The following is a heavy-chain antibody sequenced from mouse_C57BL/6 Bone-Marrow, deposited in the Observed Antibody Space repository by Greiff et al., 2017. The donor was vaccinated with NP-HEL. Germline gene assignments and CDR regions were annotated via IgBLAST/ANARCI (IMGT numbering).Heavy chain of an antibody. CDR1: GFTFSDYY. D-gene: IGHD2-4*01. Sequence: EVQLVESEGGLVQPGSSMKLSCTASGFTFSDYYMAWVRQVPEKGLEWVANINYDGSSTYYLDSLKSRFIISSDNAKNILYLQMSSLKYEDTATYYCAREGGLRRRTYAMDYWGQGTSVTVSS. CDR2: INYDGSST. J-gene: IGHJ4*01. CDR3: AREGGLRRRTYAMDY. V-gene: IGHV5-16*01.